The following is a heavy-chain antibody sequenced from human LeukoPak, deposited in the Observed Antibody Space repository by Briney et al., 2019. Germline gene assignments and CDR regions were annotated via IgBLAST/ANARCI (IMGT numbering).Heavy chain of an antibody. V-gene: IGHV1-18*04. CDR1: GYTFTGYY. CDR2: ISNYNGNT. D-gene: IGHD6-13*01. CDR3: ARDRLLGQQLVPSFDY. Sequence: ASVKVSCKASGYTFTGYYMHWVRQAPGQGPEWMGWISNYNGNTKFAQKVQGRVTLTTDKSTNTAYMELRSLRSDDTAVYYCARDRLLGQQLVPSFDYWGQGTLVTVSS. J-gene: IGHJ4*02.